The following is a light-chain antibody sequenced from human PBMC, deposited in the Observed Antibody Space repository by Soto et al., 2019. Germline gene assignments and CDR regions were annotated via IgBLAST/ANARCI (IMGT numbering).Light chain of an antibody. CDR3: QQSYSTLFT. V-gene: IGKV1-39*01. CDR2: TAS. Sequence: DIPMTQSPSSLSASVGDRVIITCRASQSIATYLNWYQQKPGKAPKLLIYTASSLQSGVPSRFSGSGSATDFTLTISSLQPEDFATYYCQQSYSTLFTFGPGTKIKIK. CDR1: QSIATY. J-gene: IGKJ3*01.